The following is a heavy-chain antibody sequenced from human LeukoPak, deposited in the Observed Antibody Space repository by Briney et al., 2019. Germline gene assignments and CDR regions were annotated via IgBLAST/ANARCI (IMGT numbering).Heavy chain of an antibody. Sequence: GGSLRLSCAASGFTFSSYWMSWVRQAPGKGLEWVANIKQDGSEKYYVDSVKGRFTTSRDNAKNSLYLQMNSLRAEDTAVYYCARTTIVGATSWFDPWGQGTLVTVSS. D-gene: IGHD1-26*01. CDR1: GFTFSSYW. V-gene: IGHV3-7*01. CDR2: IKQDGSEK. CDR3: ARTTIVGATSWFDP. J-gene: IGHJ5*02.